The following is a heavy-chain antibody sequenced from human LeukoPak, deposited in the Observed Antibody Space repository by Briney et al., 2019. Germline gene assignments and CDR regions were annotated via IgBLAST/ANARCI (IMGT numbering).Heavy chain of an antibody. V-gene: IGHV1-8*01. D-gene: IGHD6-19*01. J-gene: IGHJ3*02. CDR3: ARGGYSSGWYVHDAFDI. Sequence: GASVKVSCKASGYTFTSYDINWVRQATGQGLEWMGWMNPNSGNKGYAQKFQGRVTITRNTSISTAYMELSSLRSEDTAVYYCARGGYSSGWYVHDAFDIWGQGTMVTVSS. CDR2: MNPNSGNK. CDR1: GYTFTSYD.